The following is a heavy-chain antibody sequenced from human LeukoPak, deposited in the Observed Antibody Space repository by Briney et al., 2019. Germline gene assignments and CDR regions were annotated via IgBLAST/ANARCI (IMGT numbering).Heavy chain of an antibody. CDR2: IYYSEST. CDR3: AVNYDILTGYYYFDY. D-gene: IGHD3-9*01. CDR1: GGSISSGDYY. V-gene: IGHV4-30-4*01. Sequence: SQTLSLTCTVSGGSISSGDYYWRWIRQPPGKGLEWIGYIYYSESTYYNPSLKSRVTISVDTSKNQFSLKLSSVTAADTAVYYCAVNYDILTGYYYFDYWGQGTLVTVSS. J-gene: IGHJ4*02.